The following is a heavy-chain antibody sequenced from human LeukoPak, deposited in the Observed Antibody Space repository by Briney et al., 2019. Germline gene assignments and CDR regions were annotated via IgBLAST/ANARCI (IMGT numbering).Heavy chain of an antibody. CDR1: GYTFTSYD. CDR3: ARVDLREYYYYMDV. Sequence: ASVKVSCQASGYTFTSYDINWVRQATGQGLEWMGWMNPNSANTGYAQKFQGRVTITRNTSISTAYMELSSLRSEDTAVYYCARVDLREYYYYMDVWGKGTTVTISS. CDR2: MNPNSANT. V-gene: IGHV1-8*01. J-gene: IGHJ6*03.